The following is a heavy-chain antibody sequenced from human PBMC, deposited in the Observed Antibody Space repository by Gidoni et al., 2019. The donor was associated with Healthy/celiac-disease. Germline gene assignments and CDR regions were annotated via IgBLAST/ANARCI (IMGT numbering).Heavy chain of an antibody. J-gene: IGHJ4*02. Sequence: QVQLQQWGAGLLQPSETLSLTCAVYGGSFSGYYLSWIRQPPGKGLEWIGEINHSGSTNYNPSLKSRVTISVDTSKNQFSLKLSSVTAADTAVYYCARRRAGRGVVAATGAFTFDYWGQGTLVTVSS. V-gene: IGHV4-34*01. D-gene: IGHD2-15*01. CDR2: INHSGST. CDR3: ARRRAGRGVVAATGAFTFDY. CDR1: GGSFSGYY.